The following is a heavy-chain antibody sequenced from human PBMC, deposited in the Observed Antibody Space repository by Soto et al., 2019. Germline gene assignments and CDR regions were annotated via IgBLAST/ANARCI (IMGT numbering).Heavy chain of an antibody. V-gene: IGHV4-31*03. CDR1: GGSVPRGGYY. CDR3: ARVYCSGGSCYEFDS. D-gene: IGHD2-15*01. CDR2: IYYSGST. J-gene: IGHJ4*02. Sequence: QVPLQEPSPGLVKPSQTLSLTCTVSGGSVPRGGYYWSWIRQHPGKGLAWIGYIYYSGSTYNNPSLESRVTILVDTSKNQFSLKLSSLTAADTAVYYCARVYCSGGSCYEFDSWGQGTLVTVSS.